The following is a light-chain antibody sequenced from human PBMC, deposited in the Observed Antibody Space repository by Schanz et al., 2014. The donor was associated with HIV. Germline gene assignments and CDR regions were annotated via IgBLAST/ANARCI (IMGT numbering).Light chain of an antibody. CDR2: DVS. CDR1: SSDVGSYNL. J-gene: IGLJ3*02. CDR3: SSYTTSRTWV. V-gene: IGLV2-14*02. Sequence: QFALTQPASVSGSPGQSITISCTGTSSDVGSYNLVSWYQQHPGKAPKLMIYDVSNRPSGVSNRFSGSRSGSTASLTISGLQAEDEADFYCSSYTTSRTWVFGAGTKLTFL.